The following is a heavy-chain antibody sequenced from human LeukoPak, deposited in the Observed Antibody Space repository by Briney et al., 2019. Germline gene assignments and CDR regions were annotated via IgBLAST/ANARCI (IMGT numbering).Heavy chain of an antibody. CDR3: TTPSGYYLKY. V-gene: IGHV3-15*01. CDR2: IKTKSDGGTI. CDR1: GFTFSNAW. D-gene: IGHD3-22*01. J-gene: IGHJ4*02. Sequence: PGGSLRLSCAASGFTFSNAWMSWVRQAPGKGLEWVGCIKTKSDGGTIDYAAPVKGRFTISRDDSKNTLYLEMNSLKTEDTALYYCTTPSGYYLKYWGQGTLVTVSS.